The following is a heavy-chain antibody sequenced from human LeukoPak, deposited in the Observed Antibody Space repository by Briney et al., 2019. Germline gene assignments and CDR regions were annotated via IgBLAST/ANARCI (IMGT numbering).Heavy chain of an antibody. CDR3: ASDVDYYTDAFDV. Sequence: GGSLRLSCAASGLTFSSYSMNWVRQAPGKGLEWVSCISISSRYIYYADSVKGRFTISRDNAKNALYLQMNSLRAEDTAVYYCASDVDYYTDAFDVWGQGTMVTVSS. J-gene: IGHJ3*01. V-gene: IGHV3-21*01. CDR1: GLTFSSYS. D-gene: IGHD3-10*01. CDR2: ISISSRYI.